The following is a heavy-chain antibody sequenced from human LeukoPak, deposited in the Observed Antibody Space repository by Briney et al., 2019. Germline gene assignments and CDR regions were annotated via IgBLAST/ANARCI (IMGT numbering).Heavy chain of an antibody. CDR1: GFTVSSNY. CDR3: ASGSLARGGSDY. CDR2: MNQDGSQK. D-gene: IGHD2-2*03. Sequence: GGSLRLSCAASGFTVSSNYMNWVRQAPGRGLEWVANMNQDGSQKYYVDSVKDRFTISRDNAKNSLYLQMNSLRDEDTAVYYCASGSLARGGSDYWGQGTLVTVSS. J-gene: IGHJ4*02. V-gene: IGHV3-7*01.